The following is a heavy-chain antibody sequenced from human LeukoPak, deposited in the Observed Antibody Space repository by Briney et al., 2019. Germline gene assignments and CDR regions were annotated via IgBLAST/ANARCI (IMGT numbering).Heavy chain of an antibody. CDR2: IYSGGNT. CDR3: ARLDYVDAFDI. CDR1: GFTVSSNY. Sequence: GGSLRLSCTASGFTVSSNYMSWVRQAPGKGLEWVSIIYSGGNTYYADSVKGRFTISRDNSKNTLYLQMNSLRAEDSAVYYCARLDYVDAFDIWGQGTMVTVSS. V-gene: IGHV3-66*04. J-gene: IGHJ3*02. D-gene: IGHD4-17*01.